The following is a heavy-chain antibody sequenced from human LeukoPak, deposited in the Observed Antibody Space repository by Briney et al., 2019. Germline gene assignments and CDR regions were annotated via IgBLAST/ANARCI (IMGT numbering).Heavy chain of an antibody. J-gene: IGHJ4*02. CDR2: INPNSGGT. V-gene: IGHV1-2*02. CDR1: GYTFTGYY. Sequence: ASVKVSCKASGYTFTGYYIHWVRQAPGQGLEWMGWINPNSGGTNYAQKFQGRVTMTRDTSISAVYMELSRLRSDDTAVYYCARDVRDGYNLVHYWGQGTLVTVSS. CDR3: ARDVRDGYNLVHY. D-gene: IGHD5-24*01.